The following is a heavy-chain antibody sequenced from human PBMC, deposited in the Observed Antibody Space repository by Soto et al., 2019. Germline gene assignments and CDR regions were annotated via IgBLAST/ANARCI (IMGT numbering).Heavy chain of an antibody. J-gene: IGHJ4*02. CDR3: ARRVAAAGHGVDY. CDR1: GGSISSSSYY. CDR2: IYYSGST. V-gene: IGHV4-39*07. Sequence: SETLSLTCTVSGGSISSSSYYWGWIRQPPGKGLEWIGSIYYSGSTYYNPSLKSRVTISVDTSKNQFSLKLSSVTAADTAVYYCARRVAAAGHGVDYWGQGTLVTVSS. D-gene: IGHD6-13*01.